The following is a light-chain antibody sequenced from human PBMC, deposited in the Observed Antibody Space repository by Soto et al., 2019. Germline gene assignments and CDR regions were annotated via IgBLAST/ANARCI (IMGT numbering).Light chain of an antibody. CDR2: DAS. Sequence: DIQITQSSSSLSASVGDRVTLTCRASQTISNFLNWYQQKPGNAPTLLIYDASNLHSGVPSRFSGSGSGTDFTLTINSLQPEDFATYYCQQCYSTAWTFGQGTKVDIK. V-gene: IGKV1-39*01. CDR1: QTISNF. CDR3: QQCYSTAWT. J-gene: IGKJ1*01.